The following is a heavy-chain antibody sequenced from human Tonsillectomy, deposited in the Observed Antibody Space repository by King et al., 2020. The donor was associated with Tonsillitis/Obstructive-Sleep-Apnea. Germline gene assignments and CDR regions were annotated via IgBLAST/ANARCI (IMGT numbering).Heavy chain of an antibody. Sequence: VQLPQWGAGLLKPSETLSLTCAVYGGSFSGYYWSWIRQPPGKGLEWIGEINHSGSTNYNPSLKSRVTISVDTSKNQFSLKLSSVTAADTAVYYCARENYYDSSGYALSAFDIWGQGTMVTVSS. CDR3: ARENYYDSSGYALSAFDI. J-gene: IGHJ3*02. CDR2: INHSGST. D-gene: IGHD3-22*01. V-gene: IGHV4-34*01. CDR1: GGSFSGYY.